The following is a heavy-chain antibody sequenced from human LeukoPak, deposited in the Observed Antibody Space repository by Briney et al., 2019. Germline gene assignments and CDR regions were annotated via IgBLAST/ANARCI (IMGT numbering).Heavy chain of an antibody. CDR1: RFTFRDYG. J-gene: IGHJ4*02. CDR2: ISYDGTYK. CDR3: ARVSYYDSTTFDY. D-gene: IGHD3-22*01. V-gene: IGHV3-30*04. Sequence: GGSLRLSCEVFRFTFRDYGMHWVRQAPGKGLEWVAVISYDGTYKYYADSVKGRFTISRDNSKNTLYLQMNSLRAEDTAVYYCARVSYYDSTTFDYWGQGTLVTVSS.